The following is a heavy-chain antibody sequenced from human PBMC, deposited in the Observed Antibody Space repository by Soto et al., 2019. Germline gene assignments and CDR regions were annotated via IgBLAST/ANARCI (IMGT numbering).Heavy chain of an antibody. D-gene: IGHD2-21*01. CDR3: ARDSRKVLLTWYYDGMDV. J-gene: IGHJ6*02. Sequence: QVQLVQSGAEVKKPGASVKVSCKASGYTFTSYGISWVRQAPGQGLEWMGWISAYNGNTNYAQKLQGRVTMTTDTATSTAYMELRSLRSDDTAVYYCARDSRKVLLTWYYDGMDVWGQGTTVTVSS. CDR1: GYTFTSYG. V-gene: IGHV1-18*01. CDR2: ISAYNGNT.